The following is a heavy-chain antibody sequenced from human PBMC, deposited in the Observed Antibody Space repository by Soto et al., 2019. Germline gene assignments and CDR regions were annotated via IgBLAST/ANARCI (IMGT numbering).Heavy chain of an antibody. CDR1: GFTFSSYS. CDR2: ISSSSYI. CDR3: ARASWRWELLSHPYYGMDV. J-gene: IGHJ6*02. Sequence: PGGSLRLSCAASGFTFSSYSMNWVRQAPGKGLEWVSSISSSSYIYYADSLKCRFTISRDNSKNSLYLQMNSLRAEDTAVYYCARASWRWELLSHPYYGMDVRGQGTTVTVSS. D-gene: IGHD1-26*01. V-gene: IGHV3-21*01.